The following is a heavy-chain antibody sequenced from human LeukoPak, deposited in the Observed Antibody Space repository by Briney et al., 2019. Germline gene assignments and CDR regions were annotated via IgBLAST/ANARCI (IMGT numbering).Heavy chain of an antibody. CDR1: GGTFSSYA. Sequence: SVKVSCKASGGTFSSYAISWVRQAPGQGLEWMGRIIPILGIANYAQKFQGRVTITADKPTGTAYMELSSLRSEDTAVYYCAGEEGIAAAAAIYYYGMDVWGQGTTVTVSS. D-gene: IGHD6-13*01. CDR3: AGEEGIAAAAAIYYYGMDV. J-gene: IGHJ6*02. CDR2: IIPILGIA. V-gene: IGHV1-69*04.